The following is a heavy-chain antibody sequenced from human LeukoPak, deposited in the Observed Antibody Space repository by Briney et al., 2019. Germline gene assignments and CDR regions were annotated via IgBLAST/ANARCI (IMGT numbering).Heavy chain of an antibody. J-gene: IGHJ4*02. CDR1: GYTFTNYD. Sequence: ASVKVSCKASGYTFTNYDINWGRQASGQGLEWMGWMNPNSGNTGSAKKFQARVTMTSNTSISIAYMELSSLRSEDTAVYYCARGLRREQQLLRAFDYWGQGTPVTVSS. D-gene: IGHD6-13*01. CDR3: ARGLRREQQLLRAFDY. V-gene: IGHV1-8*01. CDR2: MNPNSGNT.